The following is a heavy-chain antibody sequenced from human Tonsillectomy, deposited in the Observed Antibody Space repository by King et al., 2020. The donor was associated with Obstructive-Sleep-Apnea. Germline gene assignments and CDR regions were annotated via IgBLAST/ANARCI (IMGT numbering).Heavy chain of an antibody. CDR1: GGSISSYY. D-gene: IGHD1-14*01. J-gene: IGHJ2*01. V-gene: IGHV4-59*08. Sequence: QLQESGPGLVKPSETLSLTCTVSGGSISSYYWSWVRQPPGRGLEWVGVIYYIGSTNYNPSLKSRVTISVDTSKNQFSLKLSSVTAADTAVYYCARQGADHSWYFDLWGRGTLVTVPS. CDR2: IYYIGST. CDR3: ARQGADHSWYFDL.